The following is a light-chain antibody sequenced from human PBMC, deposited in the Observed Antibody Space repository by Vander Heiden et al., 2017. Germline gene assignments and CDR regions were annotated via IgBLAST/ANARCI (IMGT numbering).Light chain of an antibody. CDR1: QSISSY. V-gene: IGKV1-39*01. Sequence: DSQMTQSPSSLSASVGDRVTITCRASQSISSYLNWYQQKPGKAPKLLIYAASSLQSGVPSRFSGSGSGTDFTLTISRLQPEDFATYYCQQSYSTPYTFGQGTKLEIK. CDR2: AAS. J-gene: IGKJ2*01. CDR3: QQSYSTPYT.